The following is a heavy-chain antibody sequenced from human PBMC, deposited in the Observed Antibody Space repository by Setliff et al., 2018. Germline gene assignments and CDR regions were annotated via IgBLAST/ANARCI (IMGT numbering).Heavy chain of an antibody. CDR1: GYTFSTYG. Sequence: ASVKVSCKASGYTFSTYGIAWVRQAPGQGLEWMGWRSPYNGYIIYAHKFQGRVTMTTDTSTGTADMELRNLRSDDTAVYYCTRDGAGSTSWYYFDYWGPGTLVTVSS. CDR2: RSPYNGYI. D-gene: IGHD6-13*01. V-gene: IGHV1-18*01. J-gene: IGHJ4*02. CDR3: TRDGAGSTSWYYFDY.